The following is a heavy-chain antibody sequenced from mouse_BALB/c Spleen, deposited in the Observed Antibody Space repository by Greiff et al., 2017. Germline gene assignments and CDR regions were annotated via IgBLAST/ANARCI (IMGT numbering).Heavy chain of an antibody. Sequence: VQLQQPGAELVMPGASVKMSCKASGYTFTDYWMHWVKQRPGQGLEWIGAIDTSDSYTSYNQKFKGKATLTVDESSSTAYMQLSSLTSEDSAVYYCARDTTVVAYYFDYWGQGTTLTVSS. D-gene: IGHD1-1*01. V-gene: IGHV1-69*01. CDR3: ARDTTVVAYYFDY. J-gene: IGHJ2*01. CDR2: IDTSDSYT. CDR1: GYTFTDYW.